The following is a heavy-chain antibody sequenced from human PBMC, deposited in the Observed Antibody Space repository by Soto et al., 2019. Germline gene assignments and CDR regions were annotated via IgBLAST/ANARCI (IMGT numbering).Heavy chain of an antibody. CDR3: TRAGICISTSCYPYYYYGMDV. Sequence: QVQLQESGPGLVKPSQTLSLTCTVSGGSISSGGYYWSWIRQHPGKGLEWIGYIYYSGSTYYNPSLESRVTISVDTSKNQFSLKLSSVTAADTAVYYCTRAGICISTSCYPYYYYGMDVWGQGTTITVSS. CDR2: IYYSGST. D-gene: IGHD2-2*01. V-gene: IGHV4-31*03. CDR1: GGSISSGGYY. J-gene: IGHJ6*02.